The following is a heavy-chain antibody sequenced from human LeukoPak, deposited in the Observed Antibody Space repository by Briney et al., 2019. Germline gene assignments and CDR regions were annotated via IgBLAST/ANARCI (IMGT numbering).Heavy chain of an antibody. V-gene: IGHV3-30-3*01. Sequence: PGRSLRLSCAASGFTFSSYAMHWVRQAPGKGLEWVAVISYDGSNKYYADSVKGRFTISRANSKNTLYLQMNSLRAEDTAVYYCARDTRGDYYFDYWGQGTLVTVSS. CDR1: GFTFSSYA. D-gene: IGHD2-21*02. CDR2: ISYDGSNK. J-gene: IGHJ4*02. CDR3: ARDTRGDYYFDY.